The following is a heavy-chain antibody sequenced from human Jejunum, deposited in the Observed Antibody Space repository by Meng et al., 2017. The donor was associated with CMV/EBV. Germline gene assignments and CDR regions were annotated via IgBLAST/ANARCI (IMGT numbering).Heavy chain of an antibody. Sequence: QGQLHESGAGLLKPSETLSLTCTVSRGSLSFYYWSWIRKPAEKGLEWIGRIFTTGSTNYHPSLKSRVTMSVDTSKNQISLRLTSVTAADTAIYYCVRETDMTVGPHFDYWGQGALVTVSS. CDR1: RGSLSFYY. V-gene: IGHV4-4*07. CDR2: IFTTGST. D-gene: IGHD3-22*01. CDR3: VRETDMTVGPHFDY. J-gene: IGHJ4*02.